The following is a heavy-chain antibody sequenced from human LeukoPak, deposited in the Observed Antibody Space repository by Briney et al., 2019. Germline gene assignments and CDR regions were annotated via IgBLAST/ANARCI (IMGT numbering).Heavy chain of an antibody. CDR2: ISWNSGSI. CDR3: ASGHCSSTSCYGGDAFDI. Sequence: PGRSLRLSCAASGFTFDDYAMHWVRQAPGKGLEWVSGISWNSGSIGYADSVKGRFTISRDNAKNSLYLQMNSLRGEDTAVYYCASGHCSSTSCYGGDAFDIWGQGTMVTVSS. V-gene: IGHV3-9*01. CDR1: GFTFDDYA. D-gene: IGHD2-2*03. J-gene: IGHJ3*02.